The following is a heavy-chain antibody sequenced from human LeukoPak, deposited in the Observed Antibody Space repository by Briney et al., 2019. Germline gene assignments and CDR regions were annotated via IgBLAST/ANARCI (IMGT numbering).Heavy chain of an antibody. V-gene: IGHV4-59*11. CDR3: ARLRLRFKRNGQSTSYEAVDI. CDR2: SGNT. Sequence: SETLSLTCTVSGASIRSHYWSWIRQPPGKGLEWIGYSGNTDYNPSLKSRVTMSVDTSINQFSLKLSSVTAADTAVYYCARLRLRFKRNGQSTSYEAVDIWGQGTVVTVSS. CDR1: GASIRSHY. D-gene: IGHD2-8*01. J-gene: IGHJ3*02.